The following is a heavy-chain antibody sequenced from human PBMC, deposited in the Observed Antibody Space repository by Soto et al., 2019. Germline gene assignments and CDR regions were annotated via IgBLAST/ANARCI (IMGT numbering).Heavy chain of an antibody. CDR2: INHSGST. V-gene: IGHV4-34*01. Sequence: PSETLSLTCAVYGGSVSGYYWSWIRQPPGKGLEWIGEINHSGSTNYNPSLKSRVTISVDTSKNQFSLKLSSVTAADTAVYYCATNQDGSTLRFFDYRGQGPTSTVSS. CDR1: GGSVSGYY. CDR3: ATNQDGSTLRFFDY. D-gene: IGHD1-26*01. J-gene: IGHJ4*02.